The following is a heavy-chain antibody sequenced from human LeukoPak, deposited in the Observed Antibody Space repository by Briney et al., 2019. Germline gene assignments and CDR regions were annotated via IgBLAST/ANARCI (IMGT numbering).Heavy chain of an antibody. D-gene: IGHD1-26*01. Sequence: GGSLRLSCAASGFTFSSYSMNWVRQAPGKGLEWVSSISSSSSYIYYADSVKGRFTISRDNAKNSLYLQMNSLRAEDTAVYYCAREADSGSYYLDYCGQGTLVTVSS. CDR3: AREADSGSYYLDY. CDR1: GFTFSSYS. V-gene: IGHV3-21*01. CDR2: ISSSSSYI. J-gene: IGHJ4*02.